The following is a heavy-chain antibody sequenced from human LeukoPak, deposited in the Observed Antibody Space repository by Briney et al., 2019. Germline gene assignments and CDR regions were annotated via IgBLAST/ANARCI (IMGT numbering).Heavy chain of an antibody. CDR2: INPNSGGT. D-gene: IGHD2-15*01. V-gene: IGHV1-2*02. CDR3: ARWVLAGGYFDY. J-gene: IGHJ4*02. Sequence: GASVKVSCKASGYTFTGYYMHWVRQAPGQGLEWMGWINPNSGGTNYAQKFQGRVTMTRDTSITTAYMELSRLRSEDSAVYYCARWVLAGGYFDYWGQGTVVTVSS. CDR1: GYTFTGYY.